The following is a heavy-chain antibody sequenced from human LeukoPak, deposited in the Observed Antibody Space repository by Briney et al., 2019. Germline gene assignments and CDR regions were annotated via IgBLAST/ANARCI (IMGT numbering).Heavy chain of an antibody. CDR1: GGSISRYY. D-gene: IGHD5-12*01. J-gene: IGHJ4*02. CDR2: IYYSGST. Sequence: PSETLSLTCTVSGGSISRYYWSWIRQPPGKGLEWIGYIYYSGSTNYNPSLKSRVTISVDTSKNQFSLKLSSVTAADTAVYYCAASNIVAMLPVDYWGQGTLVTVSS. V-gene: IGHV4-59*08. CDR3: AASNIVAMLPVDY.